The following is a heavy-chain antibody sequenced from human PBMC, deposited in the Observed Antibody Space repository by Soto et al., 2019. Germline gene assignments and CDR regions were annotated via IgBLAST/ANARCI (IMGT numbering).Heavy chain of an antibody. D-gene: IGHD3-3*01. CDR3: ARARKGSGSDYYYHYGMDV. J-gene: IGHJ6*04. CDR2: INHSGST. Sequence: PSETLSLTCSVYGGSFSDYYWSWIRKPPGKGLEWIGEINHSGSTNYNPSLKSRVTISVHTSKNQFSLKLSSVTAADTAVYYCARARKGSGSDYYYHYGMDVWGKGTTVTVSS. CDR1: GGSFSDYY. V-gene: IGHV4-34*01.